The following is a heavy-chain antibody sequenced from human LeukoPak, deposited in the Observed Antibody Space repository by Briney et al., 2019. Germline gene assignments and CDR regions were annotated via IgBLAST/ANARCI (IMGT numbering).Heavy chain of an antibody. J-gene: IGHJ4*02. Sequence: PSETLSLTCTVSGDSISSSSYFWGWIRQPPGKGLEWIGSIYYTGRTNYNPSLKSRVTISLDTSNSQFSLKLSSVTAADTAVYYCARRIESLYYFDYWGQGTLVTVSS. CDR1: GDSISSSSYF. CDR3: ARRIESLYYFDY. CDR2: IYYTGRT. D-gene: IGHD2-8*01. V-gene: IGHV4-39*07.